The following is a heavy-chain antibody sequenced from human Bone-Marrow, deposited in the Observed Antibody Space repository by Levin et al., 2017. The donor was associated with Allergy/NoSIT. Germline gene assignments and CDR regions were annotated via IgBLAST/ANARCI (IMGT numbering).Heavy chain of an antibody. Sequence: GESLKISCAASGFSFSDFYMNWIRQAPGKGLEWVSYISSSGRTIYYSDSVKGRFTISRDNAKKSLYLQMNSLRAEDTAVYYCARGDEEWELLLSRHWYFDLWGRGTLVTVSS. D-gene: IGHD1-26*01. CDR2: ISSSGRTI. CDR3: ARGDEEWELLLSRHWYFDL. J-gene: IGHJ2*01. V-gene: IGHV3-11*01. CDR1: GFSFSDFY.